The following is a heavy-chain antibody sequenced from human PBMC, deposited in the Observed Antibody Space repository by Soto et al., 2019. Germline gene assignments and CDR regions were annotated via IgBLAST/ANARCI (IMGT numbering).Heavy chain of an antibody. CDR3: ARAYSSLEWLLYTYYYYGMDV. CDR2: ISYDGSNK. D-gene: IGHD3-3*01. Sequence: LRLSCAASGFTFSSYAMHWVRQAPGKGLEWVAVISYDGSNKYYADSVKGRFTISRDNSKNTLYLQMNSLRAEDTAVYYCARAYSSLEWLLYTYYYYGMDVWGQGTTVTVSS. V-gene: IGHV3-30-3*01. CDR1: GFTFSSYA. J-gene: IGHJ6*02.